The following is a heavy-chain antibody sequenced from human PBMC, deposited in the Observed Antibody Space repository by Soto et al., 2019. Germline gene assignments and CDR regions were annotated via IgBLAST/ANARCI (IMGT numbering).Heavy chain of an antibody. CDR2: IYYSGST. J-gene: IGHJ6*02. V-gene: IGHV4-59*08. CDR3: ARQGYSSSWVPYYYYGMDV. D-gene: IGHD6-13*01. CDR1: GGSISSYY. Sequence: SETLSLTCTVSGGSISSYYWSWIRQPPGKGLEWIGYIYYSGSTNYNPSLKSRVTISVDTSKNQFSLKLSSVTAADTAVYYCARQGYSSSWVPYYYYGMDVWGQGTTVT.